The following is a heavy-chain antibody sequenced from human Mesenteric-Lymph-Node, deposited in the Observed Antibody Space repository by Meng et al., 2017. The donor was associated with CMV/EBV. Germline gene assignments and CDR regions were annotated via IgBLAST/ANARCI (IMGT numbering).Heavy chain of an antibody. CDR1: GYTFTSYG. CDR3: AGVSLAFGVVTILYGRDV. J-gene: IGHJ6*02. Sequence: ASVKVSCKASGYTFTSYGISWVRQAPGQGLEWMGWISAYNGNTNYAQKLQGRVTMTTDTSTSTAYMELRSLRSDDTAVYYCAGVSLAFGVVTILYGRDVWGQGTTVTVSS. CDR2: ISAYNGNT. V-gene: IGHV1-18*01. D-gene: IGHD3-3*01.